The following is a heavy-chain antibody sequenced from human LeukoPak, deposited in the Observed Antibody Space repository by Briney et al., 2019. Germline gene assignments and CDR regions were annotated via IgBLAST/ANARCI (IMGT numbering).Heavy chain of an antibody. Sequence: SETLSLTCTVSGGSISSSSYYWGWIRQPPGKGLEWIGSIYYSGSTYCNPSLKSRVTISVDTSKNQFSLKLSSVTAADTAVYYCARRNYYDSSGYYFDYWGQGTLVTVSS. CDR2: IYYSGST. V-gene: IGHV4-39*01. D-gene: IGHD3-22*01. CDR1: GGSISSSSYY. J-gene: IGHJ4*02. CDR3: ARRNYYDSSGYYFDY.